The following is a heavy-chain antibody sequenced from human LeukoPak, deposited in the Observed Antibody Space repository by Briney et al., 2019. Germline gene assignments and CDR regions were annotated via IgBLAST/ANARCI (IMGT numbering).Heavy chain of an antibody. Sequence: SKTLSLTCTVSGGSISSYYWSWIRQPPGKGLEWIGYIYYSGSTNYNPSLKSRVTISVDTSKNQFSLKLSSVTAADTAVYYCARLRTDAFDIWGQGTMVTVSS. J-gene: IGHJ3*02. CDR1: GGSISSYY. V-gene: IGHV4-59*01. CDR3: ARLRTDAFDI. D-gene: IGHD4-17*01. CDR2: IYYSGST.